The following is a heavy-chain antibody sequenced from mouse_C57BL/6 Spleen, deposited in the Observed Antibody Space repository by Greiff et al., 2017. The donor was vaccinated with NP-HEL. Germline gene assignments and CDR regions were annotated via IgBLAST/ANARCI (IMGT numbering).Heavy chain of an antibody. V-gene: IGHV1-53*01. D-gene: IGHD3-2*02. CDR3: ARKRLRDHGAMDY. Sequence: VQLQQSGTELVKPGASVKLSCKASGYTFTSYWMHWVKQRPGQGLEWIGNINPSNGGTNYNEKFKSKTTLTVDKSSSTAYMQLSSLTSEDSAVYYCARKRLRDHGAMDYWGQGTSVTVSS. CDR2: INPSNGGT. J-gene: IGHJ4*01. CDR1: GYTFTSYW.